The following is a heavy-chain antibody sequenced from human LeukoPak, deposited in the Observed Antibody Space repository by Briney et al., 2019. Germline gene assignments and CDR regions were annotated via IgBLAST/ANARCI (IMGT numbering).Heavy chain of an antibody. J-gene: IGHJ4*02. CDR1: GGSISSGSYY. Sequence: SETLSLTCTVSGGSISSGSYYWSWIRQPAGKGLEWIGRIYTSGSTNYNPSLKSRVTMSVDTSKNQFSLKLSSVTAADTAVYYCARSEATYYYDSSFPYYFDYWGQGTLVTVSS. V-gene: IGHV4-61*02. CDR2: IYTSGST. CDR3: ARSEATYYYDSSFPYYFDY. D-gene: IGHD3-22*01.